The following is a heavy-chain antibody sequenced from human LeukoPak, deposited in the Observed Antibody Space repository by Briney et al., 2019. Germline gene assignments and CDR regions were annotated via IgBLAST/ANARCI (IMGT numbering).Heavy chain of an antibody. V-gene: IGHV3-48*03. J-gene: IGHJ4*02. CDR1: GFTFSSYE. D-gene: IGHD1-26*01. Sequence: GGSLRLSCAASGFTFSSYEMNWVRQAPGKGLEWVSYISSSGSTIYYADSVKGRFTISRDNAKNSLYLQMNSLRAEDTAVYYCARDHSGSYAHFDYWGQGTLVTVSS. CDR2: ISSSGSTI. CDR3: ARDHSGSYAHFDY.